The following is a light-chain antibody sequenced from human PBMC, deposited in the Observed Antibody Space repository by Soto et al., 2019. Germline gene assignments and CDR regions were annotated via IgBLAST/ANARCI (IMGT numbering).Light chain of an antibody. V-gene: IGLV3-25*03. CDR3: QSADSSGFMRV. CDR2: KDS. CDR1: ALPKQY. J-gene: IGLJ2*01. Sequence: SYELTQPPSVSVSPGQTARITCSGDALPKQYAYWYQQKPGQAPVLVIYKDSERPSGIPERFSGSSSGTTVTLTISGVQAEDEADYYCQSADSSGFMRVFGGGTKLTVL.